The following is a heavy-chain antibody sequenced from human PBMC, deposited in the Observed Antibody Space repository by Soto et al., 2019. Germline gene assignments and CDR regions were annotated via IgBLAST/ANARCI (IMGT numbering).Heavy chain of an antibody. Sequence: QVQLVQSGAEVKKPGSSVKVSCKASGGTFSSYAISWVRQAPGQGLEWMGGIIPIFGTANYEQKFQGRVTITADESTSTAYMELSSLRSEDTAVYYCARYGVGYSGSLPIDYWGQGTLVTVSS. CDR3: ARYGVGYSGSLPIDY. D-gene: IGHD1-26*01. V-gene: IGHV1-69*01. CDR1: GGTFSSYA. CDR2: IIPIFGTA. J-gene: IGHJ4*02.